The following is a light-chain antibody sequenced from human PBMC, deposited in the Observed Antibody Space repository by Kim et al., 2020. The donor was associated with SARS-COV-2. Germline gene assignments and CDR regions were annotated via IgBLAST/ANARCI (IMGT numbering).Light chain of an antibody. J-gene: IGLJ2*01. CDR2: DVT. CDR1: SSDVGAYNY. CDR3: SSYTISSTLI. V-gene: IGLV2-14*01. Sequence: QSALTQPASVSGSPGQSITISCTGTSSDVGAYNYVSWYQQYPGKAPKLMIYDVTKRPSGIPNRFSGSKSGNTASLIISGLQAGDEADYYCSSYTISSTLIFGGGTKLTVL.